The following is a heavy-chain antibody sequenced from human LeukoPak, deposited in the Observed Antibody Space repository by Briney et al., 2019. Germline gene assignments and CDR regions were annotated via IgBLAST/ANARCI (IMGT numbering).Heavy chain of an antibody. CDR1: GGTFSSYA. CDR2: IIPIFGTA. Sequence: SVKVSCKASGGTFSSYAISWVRQAPGQGLEWMGGIIPIFGTANYAQKFQGRVTITADESTSTAYMELSSLRSEDTAVYYCARATYYYGSGSFFDYWGQGTLVTVSS. CDR3: ARATYYYGSGSFFDY. J-gene: IGHJ4*02. D-gene: IGHD3-10*01. V-gene: IGHV1-69*13.